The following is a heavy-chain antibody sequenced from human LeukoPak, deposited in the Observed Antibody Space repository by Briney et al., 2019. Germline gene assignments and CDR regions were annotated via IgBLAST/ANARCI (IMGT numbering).Heavy chain of an antibody. Sequence: PGGSLRLSCAASEFDFSFYWMTWVRQAPGKGLEWVANILPDGSKKYYLDSVKGRYTISRDNPTNSLYLQINSLRAEDTALYYCAKEKVPYNWNPFDYWGQGTLVTVSS. CDR2: ILPDGSKK. CDR3: AKEKVPYNWNPFDY. V-gene: IGHV3-7*01. D-gene: IGHD1-20*01. J-gene: IGHJ4*02. CDR1: EFDFSFYW.